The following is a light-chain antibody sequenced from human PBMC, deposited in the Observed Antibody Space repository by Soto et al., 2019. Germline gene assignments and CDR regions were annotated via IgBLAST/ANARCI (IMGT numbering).Light chain of an antibody. CDR3: HSYDSSLSGSV. J-gene: IGLJ3*02. CDR2: RNN. Sequence: QSVLTQPPSVSGAPGQRVTISCTGSSSNIGAGYDVHWYQQLPGTAPKLLIYRNNNRPSGVPDRFSGSKSGTSASLAITGLQAEDEADYYCHSYDSSLSGSVVGGGTKLTVL. CDR1: SSNIGAGYD. V-gene: IGLV1-40*01.